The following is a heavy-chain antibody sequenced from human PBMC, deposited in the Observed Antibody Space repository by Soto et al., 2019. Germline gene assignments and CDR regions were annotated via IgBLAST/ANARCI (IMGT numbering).Heavy chain of an antibody. CDR3: AKNKVGELLPLATVDLLYS. J-gene: IGHJ5*02. V-gene: IGHV3-23*01. D-gene: IGHD2-15*01. CDR1: GLTCGDYE. Sequence: PGRYLRLCCAASGLTCGDYEMRWIRQAAGKGPEWISSISGSGFKKYYADSVKGRFTISRDNSKSTVYLELNNLSAEDTAVYHCAKNKVGELLPLATVDLLYSCGQGSSVTGSA. CDR2: ISGSGFKK.